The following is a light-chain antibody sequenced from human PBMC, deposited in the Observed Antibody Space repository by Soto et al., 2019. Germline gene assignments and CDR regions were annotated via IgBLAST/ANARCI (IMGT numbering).Light chain of an antibody. J-gene: IGLJ3*02. CDR2: DVS. CDR1: SSDVGAYNY. CDR3: CSYAGSYSGV. Sequence: QSALTQPRSVSGSPGQSVTISCTGTSSDVGAYNYVSWYQHHPGKAPKVMIYDVSERLSGVPDRFSGSKSDNKASLTISGLQAEDEADYYCCSYAGSYSGVFGGGTQLTVL. V-gene: IGLV2-11*01.